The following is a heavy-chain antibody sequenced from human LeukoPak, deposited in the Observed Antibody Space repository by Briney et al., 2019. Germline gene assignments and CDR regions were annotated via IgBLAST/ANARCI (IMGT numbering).Heavy chain of an antibody. CDR1: RCTFTSYA. V-gene: IGHV1-3*01. J-gene: IGHJ5*02. D-gene: IGHD3-10*01. CDR2: INAGNGNT. Sequence: GASVKVSCKASRCTFTSYAVHWVSQAPGQRLEWMGWINAGNGNTKYSQKFQGRVTITRDTSASTAYMELSSLRSEDTAVYYCARDRVKLLWFGELSGVGWFDPWGQGTLVTVSS. CDR3: ARDRVKLLWFGELSGVGWFDP.